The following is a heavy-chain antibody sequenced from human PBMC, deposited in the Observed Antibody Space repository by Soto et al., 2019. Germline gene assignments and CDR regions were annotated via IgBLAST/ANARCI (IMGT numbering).Heavy chain of an antibody. Sequence: GGSLRLSCAASGFTFSTYWMSWVRQAPGKGLEWVANIKQDGSERYYVDSVNGRFTVSRDKAMNSLYLQMGSLRGEDSAVYYCARDLIGSDGSYHWGRGTLVTVSS. CDR3: ARDLIGSDGSYH. CDR2: IKQDGSER. J-gene: IGHJ5*02. D-gene: IGHD2-15*01. V-gene: IGHV3-7*01. CDR1: GFTFSTYW.